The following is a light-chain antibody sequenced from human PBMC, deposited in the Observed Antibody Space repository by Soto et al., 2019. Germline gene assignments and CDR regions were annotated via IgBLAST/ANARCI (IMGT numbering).Light chain of an antibody. CDR2: EVS. J-gene: IGLJ3*02. CDR3: CSYAGNSGV. V-gene: IGLV2-23*02. CDR1: SSDVGSYNF. Sequence: QSALTQPASVSGSPGQSIIISCTGTSSDVGSYNFVSWYQQHPGKAPKLMIYEVSKRPSGVSNRFSGSKSVNTASLTISGLQPEDEADYSCCSYAGNSGVFGGGTKVTVL.